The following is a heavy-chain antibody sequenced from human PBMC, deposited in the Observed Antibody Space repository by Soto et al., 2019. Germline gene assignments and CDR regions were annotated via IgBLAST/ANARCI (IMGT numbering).Heavy chain of an antibody. CDR1: GGSISSSSYY. Sequence: SETLSLTCTVSGGSISSSSYYWGWIRQPPGKGLEWIGSIYYSGYTYYNPSLKSRVTISVDTSKNQFSLKLSSVTAADTAVYYCARRTVGATVRFDPWGQGTLVTVSS. CDR2: IYYSGYT. J-gene: IGHJ5*02. CDR3: ARRTVGATVRFDP. D-gene: IGHD4-17*01. V-gene: IGHV4-39*01.